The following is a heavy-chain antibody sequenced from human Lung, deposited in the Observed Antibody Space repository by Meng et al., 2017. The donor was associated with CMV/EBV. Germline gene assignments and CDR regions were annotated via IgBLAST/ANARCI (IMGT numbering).Heavy chain of an antibody. CDR3: ARSKIAARSHYYYGMAV. D-gene: IGHD6-6*01. J-gene: IGHJ6*02. CDR2: IYTYNGNT. Sequence: ASVKVSCKASGYKFTDYGITWVRQAPGQGLEWMGWIYTYNGNTNIAQNVQGRGSMTRDTSTSTAYMELRSLRSDDTAVYYCARSKIAARSHYYYGMAVWGQGTTVTVSS. V-gene: IGHV1-18*01. CDR1: GYKFTDYG.